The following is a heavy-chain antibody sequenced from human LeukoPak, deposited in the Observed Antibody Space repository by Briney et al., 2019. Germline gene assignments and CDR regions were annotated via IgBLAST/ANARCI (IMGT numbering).Heavy chain of an antibody. J-gene: IGHJ4*02. CDR3: ARVTYGYDY. D-gene: IGHD5-18*01. CDR1: GFSFSTYG. CDR2: ITPNGGST. Sequence: GGSLRLSCAVSGFSFSTYGLHWVRQAPGKGLEYVSAITPNGGSTYYANSVKGRFTISRDNSKNMLYLQMGSLTTEDMAVYYCARVTYGYDYWGQGTLVTVSS. V-gene: IGHV3-64*01.